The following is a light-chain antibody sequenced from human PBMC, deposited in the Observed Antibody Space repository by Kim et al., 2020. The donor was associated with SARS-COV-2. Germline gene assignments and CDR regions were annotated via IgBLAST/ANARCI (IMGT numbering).Light chain of an antibody. CDR2: GAS. Sequence: SPGERGTLSCRASQPINRNHLAWYQQRVGQAPRLLIHGASSRATDIPDRFSGSGSGTDFTLTITKLDPEDFAVYYCQQYGSPPRTFGQGTKVGIK. CDR1: QPINRNH. J-gene: IGKJ1*01. CDR3: QQYGSPPRT. V-gene: IGKV3-20*01.